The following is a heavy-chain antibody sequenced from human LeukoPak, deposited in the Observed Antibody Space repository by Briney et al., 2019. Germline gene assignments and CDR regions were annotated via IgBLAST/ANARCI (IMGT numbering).Heavy chain of an antibody. CDR1: GFTFTNYV. J-gene: IGHJ3*02. CDR2: ITGTADKT. CDR3: ARRGGSRGWGAFDI. V-gene: IGHV3-23*01. Sequence: GESLRLSCAASGFTFTNYVMNWVRQAPGKGLEWVSSITGTADKTYDADSVKGRFTISRDNSKNTLSLQMSSLRVEDTAIYYCARRGGSRGWGAFDIWGQGTIVTVSS. D-gene: IGHD6-19*01.